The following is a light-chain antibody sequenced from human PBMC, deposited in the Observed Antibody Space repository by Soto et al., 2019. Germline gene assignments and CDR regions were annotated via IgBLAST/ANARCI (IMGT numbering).Light chain of an antibody. CDR3: QQRYIPTGT. J-gene: IGKJ4*01. CDR1: QGLXTW. Sequence: TPLTQSASTLSASVGDSATITCRASQGLXTWFAWYQQKPGKAPKLLXDYASSFESGGPSSFSGSGSGTAFTPPISRLQPSDCAEYYCQQRYIPTGTFGGGTKVDIK. V-gene: IGKV1-5*01. CDR2: YAS.